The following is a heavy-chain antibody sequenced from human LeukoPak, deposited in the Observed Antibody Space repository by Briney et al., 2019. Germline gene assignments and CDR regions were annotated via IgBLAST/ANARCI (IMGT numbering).Heavy chain of an antibody. D-gene: IGHD3-22*01. V-gene: IGHV3-33*01. CDR2: IWYDGSNK. J-gene: IGHJ4*01. CDR1: GFTFSSYG. CDR3: AIGPDYYDSRNPFDY. Sequence: PGRSLRLSCAASGFTFSSYGMHWVRQAPGKGLEWVAVIWYDGSNKYYADSVKGRFTISRDNSKNTLYLQMNSLRAEDTAVYYCAIGPDYYDSRNPFDYWGQGTLVTVSS.